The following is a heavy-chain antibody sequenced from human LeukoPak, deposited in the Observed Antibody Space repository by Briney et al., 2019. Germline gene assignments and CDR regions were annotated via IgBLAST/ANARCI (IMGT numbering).Heavy chain of an antibody. D-gene: IGHD4-17*01. V-gene: IGHV3-53*01. Sequence: PGGSLRPSCAASGFTVSSNYMSWVRQAPGKGLEWVSVIYSGGSTYYADSVKGRFTISRDNSKNTLYLQMNSLRAEDTAVYYCARSVTVALYFDYWGQGTLVTVSS. CDR1: GFTVSSNY. CDR2: IYSGGST. CDR3: ARSVTVALYFDY. J-gene: IGHJ4*02.